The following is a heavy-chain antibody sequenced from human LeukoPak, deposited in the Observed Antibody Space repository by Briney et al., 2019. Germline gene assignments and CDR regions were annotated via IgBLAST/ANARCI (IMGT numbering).Heavy chain of an antibody. D-gene: IGHD3-10*01. Sequence: PGGSLRLSCAASGFTFDDYAMHWVRQVPGKGLEWVSGISWNSGSIGYADSVKGRFTISRDNAKNSLNLEMNSLRAEDTALYYCAKGHYGSGSYYNDFDYWGQGTLVTVSS. CDR1: GFTFDDYA. V-gene: IGHV3-9*01. CDR3: AKGHYGSGSYYNDFDY. CDR2: ISWNSGSI. J-gene: IGHJ4*02.